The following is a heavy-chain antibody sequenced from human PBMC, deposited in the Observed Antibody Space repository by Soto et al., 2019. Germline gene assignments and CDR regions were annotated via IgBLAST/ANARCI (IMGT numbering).Heavy chain of an antibody. D-gene: IGHD3-22*01. CDR3: AREGVHNYNEYYFDY. V-gene: IGHV3-21*06. CDR2: ISGIRDYI. J-gene: IGHJ4*02. CDR1: GFTFSYYT. Sequence: GGSLRLSCAASGFTFSYYTVHWVRRAPGRGLEWVSSISGIRDYIRYADSVKGRFTISRDNAKTSLYLQMNSLTAEDTAVYYCAREGVHNYNEYYFDYWGQGTLVTVSS.